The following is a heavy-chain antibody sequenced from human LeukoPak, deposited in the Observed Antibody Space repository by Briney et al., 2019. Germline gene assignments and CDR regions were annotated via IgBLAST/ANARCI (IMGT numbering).Heavy chain of an antibody. J-gene: IGHJ4*02. CDR2: IRPDGDRT. Sequence: GGSLRLSCAAPGFTFSTYAITWVCQGPGKGLEWVSAIRPDGDRTYYANSVRGRFTISRDNSKDTVYLQINGLRVEDTAVYYCAREQSGTRGWYTVDYWGQGTLVTVSS. CDR1: GFTFSTYA. CDR3: AREQSGTRGWYTVDY. V-gene: IGHV3-23*01. D-gene: IGHD6-19*01.